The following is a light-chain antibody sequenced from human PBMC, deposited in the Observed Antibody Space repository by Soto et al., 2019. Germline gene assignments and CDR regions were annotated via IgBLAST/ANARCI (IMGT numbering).Light chain of an antibody. CDR3: SSYKSSSTPVV. Sequence: QSVLTQPASVSGSPGQSITISCTGTSSDVGGYNYVSWYQQHPGKAPKLMIYEVSNRPSGVSNRFSGSKSGNTASLTISGLQAEDEADYYCSSYKSSSTPVVFGGGPKLTVL. J-gene: IGLJ2*01. V-gene: IGLV2-14*01. CDR1: SSDVGGYNY. CDR2: EVS.